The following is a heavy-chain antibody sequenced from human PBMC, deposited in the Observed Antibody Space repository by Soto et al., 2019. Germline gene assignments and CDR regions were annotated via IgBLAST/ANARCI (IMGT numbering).Heavy chain of an antibody. V-gene: IGHV2-5*02. J-gene: IGHJ4*02. CDR1: GFSLSTIGAG. CDR3: AHALNMKSPGSQFDY. Sequence: ESGPTLGNTAPTLKLPCTFSGFSLSTIGAGVCWXRQPPGKALEWLELIYWDFDKRYSPSLKCRLTITKDTSKKQVVLTMTNMDTVDTATYYCAHALNMKSPGSQFDYWGQVTLVTVS. CDR2: IYWDFDK. D-gene: IGHD3-16*01.